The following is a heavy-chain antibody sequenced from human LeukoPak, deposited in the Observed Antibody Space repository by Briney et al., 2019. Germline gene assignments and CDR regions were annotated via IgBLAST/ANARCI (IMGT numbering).Heavy chain of an antibody. CDR3: AKDRIPAAIQLYYYYGMDV. CDR1: GFTFSSHA. CDR2: ISGSGGSA. V-gene: IGHV3-23*01. Sequence: PGGSLRLSCAASGFTFSSHAMSWVRQAPGKGLEWVSAISGSGGSAYYADSVKGRFTISRDNSKNTLHLQMNSLRAEDTAVYHCAKDRIPAAIQLYYYYGMDVWGLGTTVTVSS. J-gene: IGHJ6*02. D-gene: IGHD2-2*02.